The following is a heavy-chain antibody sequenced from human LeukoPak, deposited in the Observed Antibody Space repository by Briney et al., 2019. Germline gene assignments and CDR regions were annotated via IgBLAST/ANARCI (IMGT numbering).Heavy chain of an antibody. CDR3: ARGPSRQPPQTPHHYSSIPAKRNWFDP. V-gene: IGHV4-39*07. Sequence: SETLSLTCTVSGGSISSSSYLWGWIRQPPGKGLEWIGEINHSGSTNYNPSLKSRVTISVDTSKNQFSLKLSSVTAADTAVYYCARGPSRQPPQTPHHYSSIPAKRNWFDPWGQGTLVTVSS. CDR2: INHSGST. D-gene: IGHD6-13*01. J-gene: IGHJ5*02. CDR1: GGSISSSSYL.